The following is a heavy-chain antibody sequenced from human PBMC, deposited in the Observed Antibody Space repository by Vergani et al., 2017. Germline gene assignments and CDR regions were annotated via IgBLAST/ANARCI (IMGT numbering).Heavy chain of an antibody. J-gene: IGHJ3*02. CDR3: AGWYSGSYSGGAYAFDI. Sequence: QVQLQESGPGLVKPSQTLSLTCTVSGGSISSGDYYWSWIRQPPGKGLEWIGYIYYSGSTYYNPSLKSRVTISVDTSKNQFSLKLSSVTAADTAVYYCAGWYSGSYSGGAYAFDIWGQGTMVTVSS. CDR1: GGSISSGDYY. D-gene: IGHD1-26*01. CDR2: IYYSGST. V-gene: IGHV4-30-4*01.